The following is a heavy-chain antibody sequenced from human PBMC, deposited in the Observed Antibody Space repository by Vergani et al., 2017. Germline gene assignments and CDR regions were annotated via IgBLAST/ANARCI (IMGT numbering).Heavy chain of an antibody. Sequence: EVQVVETGGGLVQPGGSLRLSCAASGFTVSSNYMSWVRQAPGKGLEWVSVIYRGGSTYYAESVKGRFIISRDNSKNTLYLQMNSRRAEDTAVHYCASSKDPGTFDYWGQGTLVTVSS. CDR1: GFTVSSNY. CDR2: IYRGGST. D-gene: IGHD2-2*01. CDR3: ASSKDPGTFDY. V-gene: IGHV3-66*01. J-gene: IGHJ4*02.